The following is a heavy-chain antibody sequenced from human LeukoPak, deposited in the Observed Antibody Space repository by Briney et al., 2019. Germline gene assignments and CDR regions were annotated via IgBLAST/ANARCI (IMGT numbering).Heavy chain of an antibody. CDR2: IYYSGST. D-gene: IGHD3-10*01. Sequence: SETLSLTCTVSGGSISSGDYYWSWIRQPPGKGLEWIGYIYYSGSTYYNPSLKSRVTISVDTSKNQFSLKLSSVTAADTAVYYCATSLRAIRGVINCFDPWGQGTLVTVPS. J-gene: IGHJ5*02. CDR1: GGSISSGDYY. CDR3: ATSLRAIRGVINCFDP. V-gene: IGHV4-30-4*01.